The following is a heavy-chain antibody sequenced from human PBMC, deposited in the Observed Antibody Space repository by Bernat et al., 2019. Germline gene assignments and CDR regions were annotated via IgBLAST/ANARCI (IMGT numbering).Heavy chain of an antibody. CDR2: IYWDDDE. CDR3: TVGTEKYYGDIWGSTTWPKYNSFDY. J-gene: IGHJ4*02. D-gene: IGHD3-16*01. CDR1: GFSLSTSGVG. Sequence: QITLKESDPTLVKPTQTLTLTCPFSGFSLSTSGVGVGWIRQPPGKALEWLALIYWDDDERYSPSLKSRLAITKDSSKNQVDLTVTNMDSVDTATYYCTVGTEKYYGDIWGSTTWPKYNSFDYWDPGTLVTVSS. V-gene: IGHV2-5*02.